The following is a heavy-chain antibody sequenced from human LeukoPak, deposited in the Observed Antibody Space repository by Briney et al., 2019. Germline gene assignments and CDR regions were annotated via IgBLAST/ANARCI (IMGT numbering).Heavy chain of an antibody. Sequence: SVKVSCKASGGIFSSYAISWVRQAPGQGLEWMGRIIPILGIANYAQKFQGRVTITADKSTSTAYMDLSSLRSEDMAVYYCARDLPPYYFDYWGQGTLVTVSS. CDR3: ARDLPPYYFDY. CDR2: IIPILGIA. J-gene: IGHJ4*02. V-gene: IGHV1-69*04. CDR1: GGIFSSYA.